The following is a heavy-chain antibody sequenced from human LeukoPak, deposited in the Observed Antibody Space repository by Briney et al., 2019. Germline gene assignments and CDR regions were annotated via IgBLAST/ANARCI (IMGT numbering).Heavy chain of an antibody. CDR1: GFSFSTFA. CDR3: AKDLHYNDGRWEFDP. D-gene: IGHD5-24*01. J-gene: IGHJ5*02. Sequence: GGSLRLSCVASGFSFSTFAMTWVRQAPGRGLEWVSGMIGRGTTYYADSVKGRFTLSRDSTKTTVYLQMDNLRAEDMAIYYCAKDLHYNDGRWEFDPWGQGTLVIVSS. V-gene: IGHV3-23*05. CDR2: MIGRGTT.